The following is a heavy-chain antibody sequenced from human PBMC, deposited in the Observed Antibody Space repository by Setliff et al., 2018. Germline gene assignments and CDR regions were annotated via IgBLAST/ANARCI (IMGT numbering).Heavy chain of an antibody. V-gene: IGHV1-69*05. D-gene: IGHD3-22*01. CDR3: ARGNYYDSSGYSVDY. CDR2: IIPIFGTA. J-gene: IGHJ4*02. Sequence: WASVKVSCKASGGTFSSYAISWVRQAPGQGLEWMGGIIPIFGTANYAQKFQGRVTITTDESTSTAYMELSSLRSEDTAVYYCARGNYYDSSGYSVDYWGQGTLVTVSS. CDR1: GGTFSSYA.